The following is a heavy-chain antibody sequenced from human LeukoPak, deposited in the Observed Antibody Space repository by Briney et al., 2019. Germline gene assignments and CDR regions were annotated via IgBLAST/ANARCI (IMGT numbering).Heavy chain of an antibody. V-gene: IGHV3-48*01. D-gene: IGHD5-12*01. CDR2: ISSSSSTI. J-gene: IGHJ3*02. Sequence: GGSLRLSCTASGFTFSTYSMNWVRQAPGKGLEWVSYISSSSSTIYYADSVKGRFTISRDNAKNSLYLQMNSLRAEDTAVYYCARGIVATIYGAFDIWGQGTMVTVSS. CDR1: GFTFSTYS. CDR3: ARGIVATIYGAFDI.